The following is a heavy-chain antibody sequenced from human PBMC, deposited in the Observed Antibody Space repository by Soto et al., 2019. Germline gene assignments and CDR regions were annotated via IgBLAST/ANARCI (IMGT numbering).Heavy chain of an antibody. Sequence: PSETLSLTCTVSRGSISSGGYYWSWIRQHPGKGLEWIGYIYYSGSTYYNPSLKSRITISVDTSKNQFSLKLSSVTAADTAVYYCARGYSSSWYSDFWGQGTLVTVSS. CDR2: IYYSGST. D-gene: IGHD6-13*01. CDR1: RGSISSGGYY. J-gene: IGHJ4*02. V-gene: IGHV4-31*03. CDR3: ARGYSSSWYSDF.